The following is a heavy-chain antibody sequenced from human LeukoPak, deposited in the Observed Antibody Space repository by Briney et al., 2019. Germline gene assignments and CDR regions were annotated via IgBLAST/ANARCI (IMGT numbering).Heavy chain of an antibody. CDR3: AREVTIFGVVIAHYYYYYMDV. V-gene: IGHV3-21*01. CDR2: ISSSSSYI. J-gene: IGHJ6*03. CDR1: GFTFSSYS. Sequence: GGSLRLSCAASGFTFSSYSMNWVRQAPGKGLEWVSSISSSSSYIYYADSVKGRFTISRDNAKNSLYLQMNSLRAEDTAVYYCAREVTIFGVVIAHYYYYYMDVWGKGPTVTVSS. D-gene: IGHD3-3*01.